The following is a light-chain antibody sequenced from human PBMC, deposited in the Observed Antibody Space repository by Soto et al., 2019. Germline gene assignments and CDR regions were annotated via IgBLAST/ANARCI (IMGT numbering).Light chain of an antibody. CDR2: EVS. V-gene: IGLV2-14*01. CDR1: SSDVGRYNY. J-gene: IGLJ1*01. Sequence: QSVLTQPASVSGSPGQSITISCTGTSSDVGRYNYVSWYKQHPGKAPKLMIHEVSSRPSGVSNRFSGSKSGNTASLTISGLQAEDEADYYCSSYTSSSTYVFGTGTKLPS. CDR3: SSYTSSSTYV.